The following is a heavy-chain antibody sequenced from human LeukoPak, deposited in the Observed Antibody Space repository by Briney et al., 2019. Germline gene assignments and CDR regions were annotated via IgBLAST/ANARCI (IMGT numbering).Heavy chain of an antibody. D-gene: IGHD3-10*01. CDR1: GFTFSSYS. Sequence: GGSLRLSCAASGFTFSSYSMNWVRQAPGKGLEWVSSISSSSSYIYYADSVKGRFTISRDNAKNSLYLQMNSLRAEDTAVYYCARDKTGLLWFGELGYWGQGTLGTVSS. V-gene: IGHV3-21*01. J-gene: IGHJ4*02. CDR3: ARDKTGLLWFGELGY. CDR2: ISSSSSYI.